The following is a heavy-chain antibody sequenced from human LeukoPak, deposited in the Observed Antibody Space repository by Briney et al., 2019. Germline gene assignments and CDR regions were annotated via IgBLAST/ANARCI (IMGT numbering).Heavy chain of an antibody. CDR3: AREFANLAAFDF. V-gene: IGHV4-61*01. J-gene: IGHJ3*01. CDR1: GGSVSSNNYY. CDR2: IYYSGNT. Sequence: SETLSLTCTVSGGSVSSNNYYWSWIRQPPGKGLEWNGYIYYSGNTNYNPSLKSRVTISVDTSKNQFSLKLSSVTAADTAVYYCAREFANLAAFDFWGQGTMVTVSA.